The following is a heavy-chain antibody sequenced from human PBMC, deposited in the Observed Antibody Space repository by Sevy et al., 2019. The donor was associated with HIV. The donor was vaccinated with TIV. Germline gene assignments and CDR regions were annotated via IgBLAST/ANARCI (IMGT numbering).Heavy chain of an antibody. CDR2: ISYDGSSQ. D-gene: IGHD3-10*02. CDR3: TKESLRGNYARGDFDR. J-gene: IGHJ4*02. Sequence: GGSLRLSCSAFGFTFQTFAMHWVRQAPGKGPEWVAVISYDGSSQNYADSVKGRFTISRDNSKNTLFLQMNSLTPNDTAVYSFTKESLRGNYARGDFDRWGQGTLVTVSS. CDR1: GFTFQTFA. V-gene: IGHV3-30*18.